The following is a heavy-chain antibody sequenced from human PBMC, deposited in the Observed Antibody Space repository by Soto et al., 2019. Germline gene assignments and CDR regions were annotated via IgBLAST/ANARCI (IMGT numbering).Heavy chain of an antibody. D-gene: IGHD5-18*01. J-gene: IGHJ6*02. Sequence: PGGSLRLSCAASGFPFSSYWMHWVRQAPGKGLVWVSRINSDGSSTSYADSVKGRFTISRDNAKNTLYLQMNSLRAEDTAVYYCARVTELWALYYYGMDVWGQGTTVTVS. CDR1: GFPFSSYW. V-gene: IGHV3-74*01. CDR2: INSDGSST. CDR3: ARVTELWALYYYGMDV.